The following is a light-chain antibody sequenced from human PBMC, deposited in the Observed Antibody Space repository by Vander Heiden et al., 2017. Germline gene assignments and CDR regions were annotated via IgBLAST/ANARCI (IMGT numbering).Light chain of an antibody. CDR2: DVT. V-gene: IGLV2-11*01. J-gene: IGLJ6*01. CDR3: CSYAGANSYV. CDR1: SSDVGSYNY. Sequence: HSALTQPRSVSGSPGQAVTISCAGASSDVGSYNYVSWFQQQPGKAHKLLLFDVTKRPSGLPDRFSGSKSGNTASLTISGLQDAEEGEYYCCSYAGANSYVFGSGTTVTVL.